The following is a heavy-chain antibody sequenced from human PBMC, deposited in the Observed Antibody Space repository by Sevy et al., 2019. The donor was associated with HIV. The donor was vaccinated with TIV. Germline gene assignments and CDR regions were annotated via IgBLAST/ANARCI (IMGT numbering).Heavy chain of an antibody. CDR1: GGSISSYY. J-gene: IGHJ5*02. Sequence: SETLSLTCTVFGGSISSYYWNWIRQPPGKGLEWIGYIYYSGSTNYNPSLKSRVTISVDMSTNQFSLRLSSVTAADTAVYYCARESPLGVEWELSRPQNWFDPWGQGTLVTVSS. CDR2: IYYSGST. D-gene: IGHD1-26*01. V-gene: IGHV4-59*01. CDR3: ARESPLGVEWELSRPQNWFDP.